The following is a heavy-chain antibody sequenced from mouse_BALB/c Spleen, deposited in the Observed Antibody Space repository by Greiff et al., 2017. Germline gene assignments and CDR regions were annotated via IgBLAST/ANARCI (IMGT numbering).Heavy chain of an antibody. CDR2: INPSSGYT. CDR3: ASYGNYPAWFAY. J-gene: IGHJ3*01. CDR1: GYTFTSYT. Sequence: VQLQQSGAELARPGASVKMSCKASGYTFTSYTMHWVKQRPGQGLEWIGYINPSSGYTNYNQKFKDKATLTADKSSSTAYMQLSSLTSEDSAVYYCASYGNYPAWFAYWGQGTLVTVSA. D-gene: IGHD2-1*01. V-gene: IGHV1-4*01.